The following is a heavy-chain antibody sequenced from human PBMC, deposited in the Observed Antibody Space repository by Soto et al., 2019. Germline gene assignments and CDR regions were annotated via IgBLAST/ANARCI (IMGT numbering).Heavy chain of an antibody. V-gene: IGHV3-48*03. J-gene: IGHJ6*02. CDR2: ISSSGSTI. CDR1: GFTFSSHA. CDR3: ARAPYDFWSGPYYYGMDV. D-gene: IGHD3-3*01. Sequence: GGSLRVSCAATGFTFSSHAMNCLLQSPGKGLELVSYISSSGSTIYYADSVKGRFTISRDNAKNSLYLQMNSLRAEDTAVYYCARAPYDFWSGPYYYGMDVWGQGTTVTVS.